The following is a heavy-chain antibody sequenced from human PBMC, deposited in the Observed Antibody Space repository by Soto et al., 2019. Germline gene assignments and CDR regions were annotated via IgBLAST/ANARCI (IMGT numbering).Heavy chain of an antibody. CDR2: IYYSGST. Sequence: QVQLQESGPGLVKPSETLSLTCTVSGDSIRSYYWTWTRQPPGKGLELIGYIYYSGSTRYNPSPKSRVTISVDMSKNQFSLKLSSVIAADTAVYYCARAYGGFDNGLDVWGQGTAVTVSS. J-gene: IGHJ6*02. D-gene: IGHD5-12*01. V-gene: IGHV4-59*01. CDR1: GDSIRSYY. CDR3: ARAYGGFDNGLDV.